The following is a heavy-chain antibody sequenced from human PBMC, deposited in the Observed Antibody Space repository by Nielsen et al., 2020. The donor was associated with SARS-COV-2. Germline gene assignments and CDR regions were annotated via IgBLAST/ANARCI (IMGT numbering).Heavy chain of an antibody. Sequence: GESLKISCAASGFTFSSYGMHWVRQAPGKGLEWVAVISYDGSNKYYADSVKGRFTISRDNSKNTLYLQMNSLRAEDTAVYYCAKEGYYYDSSGYSTSYYYYGMDVWGQGTTVTVSS. CDR1: GFTFSSYG. V-gene: IGHV3-30*18. CDR3: AKEGYYYDSSGYSTSYYYYGMDV. D-gene: IGHD3-22*01. CDR2: ISYDGSNK. J-gene: IGHJ6*02.